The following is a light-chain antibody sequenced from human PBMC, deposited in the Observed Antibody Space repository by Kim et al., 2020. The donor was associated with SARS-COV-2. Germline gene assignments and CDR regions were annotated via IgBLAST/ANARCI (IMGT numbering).Light chain of an antibody. V-gene: IGKV1-6*01. CDR3: LQDYRYPRT. CDR1: QGIRND. CDR2: AAS. Sequence: AIQMTQSPSSLSASVGDRVTITCRASQGIRNDLGWYQQKPGKAPNLLIYAASTLQSGVPSRFSGSGSGTDFTLTITNLQAEDFATYYCLQDYRYPRTFGQGTKLEI. J-gene: IGKJ2*01.